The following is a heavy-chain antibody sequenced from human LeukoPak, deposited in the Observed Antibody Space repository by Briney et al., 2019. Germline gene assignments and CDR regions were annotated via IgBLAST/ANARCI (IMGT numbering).Heavy chain of an antibody. V-gene: IGHV3-30*02. CDR1: VFTFSSYG. Sequence: GGSLRLSCAASVFTFSSYGMHWVRQAPGKGLEWVAFIRYDGSNKYYADSVKGRFTISRDNSKNTLYLQMNSLRAEDTAVYYCAKIGTTGTPDAFDTWGQGTMVTVSS. CDR2: IRYDGSNK. D-gene: IGHD1-1*01. CDR3: AKIGTTGTPDAFDT. J-gene: IGHJ3*02.